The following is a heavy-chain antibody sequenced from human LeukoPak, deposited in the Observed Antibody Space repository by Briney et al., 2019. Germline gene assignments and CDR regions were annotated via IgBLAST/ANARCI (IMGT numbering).Heavy chain of an antibody. CDR2: IYPGDSDT. D-gene: IGHD2-15*01. CDR3: ARHRSVRASNPDPFNI. Sequence: GESLKISCKGSGYSFTNYWSGWVRQMPGKGLEWMAIIYPGDSDTRYSPSLQGQVTIPADKSISTAYLQWSSLKASDTAMYYCARHRSVRASNPDPFNIWGQGTMVTVSS. J-gene: IGHJ3*02. V-gene: IGHV5-51*01. CDR1: GYSFTNYW.